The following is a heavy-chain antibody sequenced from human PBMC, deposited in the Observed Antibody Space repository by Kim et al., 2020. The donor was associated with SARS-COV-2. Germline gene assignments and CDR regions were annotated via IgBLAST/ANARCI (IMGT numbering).Heavy chain of an antibody. CDR2: LSGSGST. V-gene: IGHV3-23*01. Sequence: GGSLRLSCAASGFTFSSYAMSWVRQAPGKGLEWVSALSGSGSTYYAASVKGRFTISRDNSKNTLYLQMNSLRAEDTAIYYCAKDKYNYNYNCFDPWGQGT. CDR1: GFTFSSYA. CDR3: AKDKYNYNYNCFDP. J-gene: IGHJ5*02. D-gene: IGHD1-20*01.